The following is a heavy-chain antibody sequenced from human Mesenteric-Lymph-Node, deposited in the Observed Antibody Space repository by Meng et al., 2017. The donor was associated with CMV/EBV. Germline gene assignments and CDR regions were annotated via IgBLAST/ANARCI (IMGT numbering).Heavy chain of an antibody. Sequence: LPCFDINWVRKGPGQGLEWMGWMNPIGGNTGYAEKFQGRVTLTRNTSTSTAYMELSSLSSEDTAVYYCARGLQSSGHYSAEYFQHWGQGTLVTVSS. CDR2: MNPIGGNT. J-gene: IGHJ1*01. CDR3: ARGLQSSGHYSAEYFQH. V-gene: IGHV1-8*03. D-gene: IGHD3-22*01. CDR1: LPCFD.